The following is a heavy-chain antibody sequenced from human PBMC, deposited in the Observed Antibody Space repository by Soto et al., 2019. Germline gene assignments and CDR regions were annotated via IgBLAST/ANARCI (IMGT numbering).Heavy chain of an antibody. V-gene: IGHV3-74*01. CDR3: ARGASAVASDY. J-gene: IGHJ4*02. CDR1: GFTFSSYW. D-gene: IGHD6-19*01. CDR2: ITSSGSST. Sequence: EVQLVESGGGLVQPGGSLRLSCAASGFTFSSYWMHWVRQAPGRGLVWVSRITSSGSSTSYADSVKDRFTMSRDNAKNTLYLQMNSLRAEDTAVYYCARGASAVASDYWGQGTLVTVSS.